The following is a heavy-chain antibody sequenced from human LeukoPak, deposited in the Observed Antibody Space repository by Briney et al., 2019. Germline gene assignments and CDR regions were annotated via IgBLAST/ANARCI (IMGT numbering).Heavy chain of an antibody. V-gene: IGHV3-11*04. CDR1: GFTFSDYY. Sequence: GGSLRLSCAASGFTFSDYYMSWIRQAPGKGLEWVSYISSGGSTIYYADSVKGRFTMSRDNSKNTVYLQMNSLRAEDTAVYYCARDLNWETYWGQGTLVSVSS. D-gene: IGHD7-27*01. CDR3: ARDLNWETY. CDR2: ISSGGSTI. J-gene: IGHJ4*02.